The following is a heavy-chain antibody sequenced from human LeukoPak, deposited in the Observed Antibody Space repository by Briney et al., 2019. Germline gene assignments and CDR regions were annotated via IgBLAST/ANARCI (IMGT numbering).Heavy chain of an antibody. V-gene: IGHV3-21*01. CDR2: ISSSSSYI. D-gene: IGHD2-21*01. Sequence: GGSLRLSCAASGSTFSSYSMNWVRQAPGKGLEWVSSISSSSSYIYYADSVKGRFTISRDNAKNSLYLQMNSLRAEDTAVYYCARGPCGGDCSSWGQGTLVTVSS. J-gene: IGHJ4*02. CDR3: ARGPCGGDCSS. CDR1: GSTFSSYS.